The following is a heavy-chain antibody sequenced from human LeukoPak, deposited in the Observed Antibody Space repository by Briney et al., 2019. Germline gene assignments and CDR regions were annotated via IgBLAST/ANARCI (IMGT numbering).Heavy chain of an antibody. CDR3: ARGPSYCSSTSCYGKGDYYYYYYMDV. CDR2: IKQDGSEK. D-gene: IGHD2-2*01. Sequence: GGSLRLSCAASGFTFSSYWMSWVRQAPGKGLEWVANIKQDGSEKYCVDSVKGRFTISRDNAKNSLYLQMNSLRAEDTAVYYCARGPSYCSSTSCYGKGDYYYYYYMDVWGKGTTVTVSS. CDR1: GFTFSSYW. V-gene: IGHV3-7*01. J-gene: IGHJ6*03.